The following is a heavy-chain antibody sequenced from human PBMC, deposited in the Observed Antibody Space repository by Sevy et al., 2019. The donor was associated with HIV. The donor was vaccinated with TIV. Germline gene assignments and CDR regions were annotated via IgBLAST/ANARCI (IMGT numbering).Heavy chain of an antibody. V-gene: IGHV4-59*13. CDR1: GGSISSYY. Sequence: SETLSLTCTVSGGSISSYYWSWIRQPPGKGLEWIGYIYYSGSTNYNPSLKSRVTISVDTSKNQFSLKLSSVTAADTAVYYCARSLAGAGSGRYYKLNYYYYGMDVWGQGTTVTVSS. J-gene: IGHJ6*02. CDR2: IYYSGST. D-gene: IGHD3-10*01. CDR3: ARSLAGAGSGRYYKLNYYYYGMDV.